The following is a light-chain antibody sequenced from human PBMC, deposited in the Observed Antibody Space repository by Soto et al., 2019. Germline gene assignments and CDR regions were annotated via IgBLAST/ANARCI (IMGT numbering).Light chain of an antibody. CDR1: QSVSSCY. Sequence: EIVLTQSPGTLSLTRGERATLSCRASQSVSSCYLAWYQQTRGQAPRLLFYGASSRATSIPDRFSGSGSGTDFTLTISRLEPEDFAVYYCQQYGSSPTFGGGTKVEIK. CDR2: GAS. CDR3: QQYGSSPT. J-gene: IGKJ4*01. V-gene: IGKV3-20*01.